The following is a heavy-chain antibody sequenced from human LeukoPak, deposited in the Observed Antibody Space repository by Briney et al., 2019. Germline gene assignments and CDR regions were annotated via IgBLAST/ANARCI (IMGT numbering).Heavy chain of an antibody. V-gene: IGHV3-23*01. Sequence: GGSLRLSCAASGFTFSNSGMSWVRQAPGRGLEWVSTIINIDGRTFYADSVEGRFTISSDKSKSTLYLQMNSLRAEDTALYYCAKRPGYGFAFDLWGQGTVVTVSS. CDR2: IINIDGRT. D-gene: IGHD5-24*01. J-gene: IGHJ3*01. CDR1: GFTFSNSG. CDR3: AKRPGYGFAFDL.